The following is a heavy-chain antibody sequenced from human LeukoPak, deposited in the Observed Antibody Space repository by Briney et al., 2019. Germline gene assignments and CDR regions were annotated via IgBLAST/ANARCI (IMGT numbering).Heavy chain of an antibody. CDR1: GFPFSSYW. CDR3: ARDCSGGSCSDAFDI. V-gene: IGHV3-33*08. CDR2: IWYDGSNK. Sequence: GGSLRLSCAASGFPFSSYWMSWVRQAPGKGLEWVAVIWYDGSNKYYADSVKGRFTISRDNSKNTLYLQMNSLRAEDTAVYYCARDCSGGSCSDAFDIWGQGTMVTVSS. J-gene: IGHJ3*02. D-gene: IGHD2-15*01.